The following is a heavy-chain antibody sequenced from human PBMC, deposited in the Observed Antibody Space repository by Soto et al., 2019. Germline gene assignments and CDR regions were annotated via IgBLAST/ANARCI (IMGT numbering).Heavy chain of an antibody. CDR3: AHPYSGNFYYVDS. J-gene: IGHJ4*02. Sequence: QITLKESGPTLVKPTQTLTLTCTFSGFSLSTDGMGVGWIYQPPGKALEWLARIYWNNDKRYCPSLKTRLTIAKHTSKNQAVLTMTNIDPADTATYYCAHPYSGNFYYVDSWGQGTLVSVSP. CDR2: IYWNNDK. D-gene: IGHD1-26*01. CDR1: GFSLSTDGMG. V-gene: IGHV2-5*01.